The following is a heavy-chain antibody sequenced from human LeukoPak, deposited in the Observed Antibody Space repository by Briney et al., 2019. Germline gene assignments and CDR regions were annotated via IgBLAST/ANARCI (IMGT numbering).Heavy chain of an antibody. Sequence: GGSLRLSCAASGFTFSTYAMSWVRQIPGERLEWVSAISGSVVGTYYADSLKGRFTISRDNSRNTIYLQMNTLRAEDTAVYFCAKSPVSSCRGSFCYPFDYWGQGNLVTVSS. CDR1: GFTFSTYA. CDR2: ISGSVVGT. CDR3: AKSPVSSCRGSFCYPFDY. D-gene: IGHD2-15*01. J-gene: IGHJ4*02. V-gene: IGHV3-23*01.